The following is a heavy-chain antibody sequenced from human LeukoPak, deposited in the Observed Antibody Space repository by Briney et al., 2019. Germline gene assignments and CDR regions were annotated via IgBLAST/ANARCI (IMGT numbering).Heavy chain of an antibody. J-gene: IGHJ4*02. CDR1: GFAFISYG. V-gene: IGHV3-48*02. CDR2: ISSSSSTI. CDR3: ARELDYFDY. Sequence: GGSLRLSCAASGFAFISYGMNWVRQAPGKGLEWVSYISSSSSTIYYADSVKGRFTISRDDAKNSLYPQMNSLRDEDTAVYYCARELDYFDYWGQGTLVTVSS.